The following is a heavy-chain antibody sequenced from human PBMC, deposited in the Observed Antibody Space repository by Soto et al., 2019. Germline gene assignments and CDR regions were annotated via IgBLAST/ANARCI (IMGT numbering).Heavy chain of an antibody. J-gene: IGHJ3*02. D-gene: IGHD6-19*01. CDR1: GFTFGSHD. CDR2: ISVSDPDT. Sequence: EVQLLESGGGLVQPGGSLRLSCAASGFTFGSHDMSWVRQAPGKVLEWVSSISVSDPDTYYADSVKGRFTLSRDISKNTLFLQMDSLRAEDTALYYCTKGTWLDIWGHGTMVTVSS. V-gene: IGHV3-23*01. CDR3: TKGTWLDI.